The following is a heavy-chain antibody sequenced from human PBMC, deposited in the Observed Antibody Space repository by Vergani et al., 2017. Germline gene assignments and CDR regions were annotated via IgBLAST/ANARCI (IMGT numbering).Heavy chain of an antibody. D-gene: IGHD6-13*01. CDR3: ATKSCVTPGCQIGYFRE. J-gene: IGHJ1*01. CDR2: ISYDGTQK. CDR1: GCTSSYYG. V-gene: IGHV3-30*03. Sequence: QVHLVESGGGVVQPGRSLRLSCVVSGCTSSYYGMHWVRQAPGKGLEWVAVISYDGTQKYYADSVKGRCTISRDNSKSTLYLQMNSLRTEDTAVYYCATKSCVTPGCQIGYFREWGQGTLVTVSS.